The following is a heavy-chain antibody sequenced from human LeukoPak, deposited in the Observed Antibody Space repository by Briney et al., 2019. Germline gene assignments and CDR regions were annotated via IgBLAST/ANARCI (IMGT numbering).Heavy chain of an antibody. Sequence: GGSLRLFCAASGFTFSSYAMHGVRQARGKGRVGVAVISYDGSNKYSADSVKGRFTISRDNSKNTLYLQMNSLRAEDTAVYYCASSGSVSNFDYWGQGTLVTVSS. CDR2: ISYDGSNK. CDR3: ASSGSVSNFDY. CDR1: GFTFSSYA. J-gene: IGHJ4*02. V-gene: IGHV3-30-3*01. D-gene: IGHD6-6*01.